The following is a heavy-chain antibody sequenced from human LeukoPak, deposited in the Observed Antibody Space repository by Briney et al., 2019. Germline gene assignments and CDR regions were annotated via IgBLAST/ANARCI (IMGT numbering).Heavy chain of an antibody. CDR2: IRYGGINK. CDR1: GFTFSNYG. CDR3: AKASGRGGWFDP. V-gene: IGHV3-30*02. D-gene: IGHD3-10*01. J-gene: IGHJ5*02. Sequence: GGSLRLSCAGSGFTFSNYGIHWVRQAPGKGLEWVAFIRYGGINKYYADSVKGRFTISRDNSKNSLYLQMNSLRAEDTAVYYCAKASGRGGWFDPWGQGTLVTVSS.